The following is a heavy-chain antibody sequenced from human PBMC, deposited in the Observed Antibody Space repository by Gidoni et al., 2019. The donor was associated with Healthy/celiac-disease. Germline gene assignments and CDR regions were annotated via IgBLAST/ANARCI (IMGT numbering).Heavy chain of an antibody. CDR3: ARQLTGIAAAGLFDY. D-gene: IGHD6-13*01. J-gene: IGHJ4*02. CDR1: GFTFSSYA. Sequence: EVQLLESGGGLVQPGGSLRLPCAASGFTFSSYAMSWVRQAPGKGRAWGSSISGSGGSTYYADSVKGRFTISRDNSKNTLYLQMNSLRAEDTAVYYCARQLTGIAAAGLFDYWGQGTLVTVSS. V-gene: IGHV3-23*01. CDR2: ISGSGGST.